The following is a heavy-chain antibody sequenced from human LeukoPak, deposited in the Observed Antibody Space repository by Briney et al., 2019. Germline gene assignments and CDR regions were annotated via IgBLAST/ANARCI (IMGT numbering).Heavy chain of an antibody. V-gene: IGHV3-21*01. CDR2: ISSSSSYI. CDR3: ARDMWSIVGATQYTDY. Sequence: GGSLRLSCAASGFTFSSYAMSWVRQAPGKGLEWVSSISSSSSYIYYADSVKGRFTISRDNAKNSLYLQMNSLRAEDTAVYYCARDMWSIVGATQYTDYWGQGTLVTVSS. CDR1: GFTFSSYA. D-gene: IGHD1-26*01. J-gene: IGHJ4*02.